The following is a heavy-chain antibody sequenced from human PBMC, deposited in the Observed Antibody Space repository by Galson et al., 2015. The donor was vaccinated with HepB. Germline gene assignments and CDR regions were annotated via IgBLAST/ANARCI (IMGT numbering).Heavy chain of an antibody. V-gene: IGHV3-49*04. Sequence: SLRLSCAASGFTFSSYGMHWVRQAPGKGLEWVGFIRSKAYGGTTEYAASVKGRFTISRDDSKSIAYLQMNSLKTEDTAVYYCTRGVEMATITGGYWGQGTLVTVSS. CDR2: IRSKAYGGTT. CDR1: GFTFSSYG. D-gene: IGHD5-24*01. J-gene: IGHJ4*02. CDR3: TRGVEMATITGGY.